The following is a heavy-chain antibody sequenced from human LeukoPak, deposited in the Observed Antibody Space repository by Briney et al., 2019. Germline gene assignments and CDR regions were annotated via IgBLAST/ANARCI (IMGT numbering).Heavy chain of an antibody. CDR1: GFTFSRYW. CDR3: ARRVVRGQIDY. CDR2: IKQDGSEQ. J-gene: IGHJ4*02. D-gene: IGHD3-10*01. V-gene: IGHV3-7*01. Sequence: GGSLRLSCAASGFTFSRYWMSWVRQAPGKGLEWVANIKQDGSEQDYVDSVKGRFTISRDNAKNSLYLQMNSLRAEDTAVYYCARRVVRGQIDYWGQGTLVTVSS.